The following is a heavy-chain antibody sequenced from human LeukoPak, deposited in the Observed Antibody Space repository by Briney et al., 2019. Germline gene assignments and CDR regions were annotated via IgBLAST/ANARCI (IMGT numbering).Heavy chain of an antibody. Sequence: GGSLRLSCAASGFTFSSYSMNWVRQAPGKGLEWVSSISSSSSYIYYADSVKGRFTISRDNAKNSLYLQTNSLRAEDTAVYYCARARSDDYGDYYDAFDIWGQGTMVTVSS. D-gene: IGHD4-17*01. V-gene: IGHV3-21*01. CDR3: ARARSDDYGDYYDAFDI. CDR1: GFTFSSYS. J-gene: IGHJ3*02. CDR2: ISSSSSYI.